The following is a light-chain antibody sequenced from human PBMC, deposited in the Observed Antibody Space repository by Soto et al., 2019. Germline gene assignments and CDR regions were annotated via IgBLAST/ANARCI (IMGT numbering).Light chain of an antibody. CDR2: SAS. J-gene: IGKJ2*01. CDR3: QQYGSAPRYT. V-gene: IGKV3-20*01. CDR1: QSVSSNN. Sequence: EIVLTQSPGTLSLSPGERATLSCRASQSVSSNNLAWYQQKPGQAPRILIFSASTRATGIPDRFRGSGAGTDFTLTISRLEPEDFAVYYCQQYGSAPRYTFGQGTKLEIK.